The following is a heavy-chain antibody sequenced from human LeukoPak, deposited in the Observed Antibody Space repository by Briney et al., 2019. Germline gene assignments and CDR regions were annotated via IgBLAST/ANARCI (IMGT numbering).Heavy chain of an antibody. D-gene: IGHD3-22*01. CDR3: ARDRTSRYYYDSSGYGY. J-gene: IGHJ4*02. CDR1: GFTFSSYT. CDR2: ISSSSGTI. Sequence: GGSLRPSCAASGFTFSSYTMNWVRQAPGKGLEWVSYISSSSGTIYYADSVKGRFTISRDNAKNSLYLQMNSLRAEDTAVYYCARDRTSRYYYDSSGYGYWGQGTLVTVSS. V-gene: IGHV3-48*04.